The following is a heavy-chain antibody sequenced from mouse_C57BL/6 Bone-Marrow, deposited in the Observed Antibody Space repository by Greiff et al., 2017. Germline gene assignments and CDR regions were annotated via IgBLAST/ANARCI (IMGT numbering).Heavy chain of an antibody. D-gene: IGHD1-1*01. CDR1: GYTFTSYG. CDR2: IYPRSGNT. Sequence: QVQLKQSGAELARPGASVKLSCKASGYTFTSYGISWVKQRPGQGLEWIGEIYPRSGNTYYNEKFKGKATLTADKSSSTAYMELRSLTSEDSAVYFCADTTVVYWYFDVWGTGTTVTVSS. CDR3: ADTTVVYWYFDV. V-gene: IGHV1-81*01. J-gene: IGHJ1*03.